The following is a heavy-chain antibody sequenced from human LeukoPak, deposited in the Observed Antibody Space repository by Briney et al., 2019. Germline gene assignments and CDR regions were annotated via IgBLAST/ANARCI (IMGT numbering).Heavy chain of an antibody. J-gene: IGHJ5*02. CDR1: GGSISRYY. CDR2: IYSSENT. Sequence: SETLSLTCTISGGSISRYYWTWIRQPPGKGLEWIGYIYSSENTYYNPSLKARVTIAVDTSKNQFSLKLNSVTAADTAVYYCARENRYCSGDTCYRWFDPWGQGTLVTVSS. CDR3: ARENRYCSGDTCYRWFDP. D-gene: IGHD2-15*01. V-gene: IGHV4-59*01.